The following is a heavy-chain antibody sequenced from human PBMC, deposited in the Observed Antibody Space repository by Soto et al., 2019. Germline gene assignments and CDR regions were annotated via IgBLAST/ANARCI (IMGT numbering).Heavy chain of an antibody. CDR2: INAGNGNT. Sequence: ASAEASCKACGYTFTSYDMHWVRQDTGQRLEWMGWINAGNGNTKYSQKFQGRVTITRDTSASTAYMELSSLRSEDTAVYYCARAGLELDPWWFDPWGQGTLVPVSS. CDR3: ARAGLELDPWWFDP. V-gene: IGHV1-3*01. CDR1: GYTFTSYD. J-gene: IGHJ5*02. D-gene: IGHD1-7*01.